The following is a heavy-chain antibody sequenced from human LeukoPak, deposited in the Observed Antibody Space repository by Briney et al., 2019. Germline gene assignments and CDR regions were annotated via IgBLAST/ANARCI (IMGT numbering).Heavy chain of an antibody. D-gene: IGHD6-13*01. Sequence: GRSLRLSCAASGFTFDDYGMHWVRQAPGKGLEWVSGISWNSGSIGYADSVKGRFTISRDNARNSLYLQMSSLRPEDTALYYCAKERYAAAGSFDYWGQGTLVTVSS. V-gene: IGHV3-9*01. J-gene: IGHJ4*02. CDR3: AKERYAAAGSFDY. CDR2: ISWNSGSI. CDR1: GFTFDDYG.